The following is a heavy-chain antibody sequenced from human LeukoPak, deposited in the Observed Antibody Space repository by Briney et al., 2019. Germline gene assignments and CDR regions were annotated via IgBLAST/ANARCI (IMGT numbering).Heavy chain of an antibody. Sequence: QPGGSLRLSCAASGFTFSSYGMHWVRQAPGKGLEWVAVIWYDGSNKYYADSVKGRFTISRDNSKNTLYLQMNSLRAEDTAVYYCAKNGDYRSYYYYYYMDVWGKGTTVTVSS. CDR1: GFTFSSYG. D-gene: IGHD4-17*01. V-gene: IGHV3-33*06. CDR3: AKNGDYRSYYYYYYMDV. J-gene: IGHJ6*03. CDR2: IWYDGSNK.